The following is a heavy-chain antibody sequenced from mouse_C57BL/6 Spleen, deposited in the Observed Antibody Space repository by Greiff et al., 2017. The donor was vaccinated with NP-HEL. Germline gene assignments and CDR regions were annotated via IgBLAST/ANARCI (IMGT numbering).Heavy chain of an antibody. D-gene: IGHD4-1*01. J-gene: IGHJ2*01. Sequence: VQLKESGGGLVQPGGSMKLSCVASGFTFSNYWMNWVRQSPEKGLEWVAQIRLKSDNYATHYAESGKGRFTISRDDSKSNVNLHMNNLRAEDTVIYYSSGGILYSFDYWGQGTTLTVSS. CDR2: IRLKSDNYAT. CDR3: SGGILYSFDY. V-gene: IGHV6-3*01. CDR1: GFTFSNYW.